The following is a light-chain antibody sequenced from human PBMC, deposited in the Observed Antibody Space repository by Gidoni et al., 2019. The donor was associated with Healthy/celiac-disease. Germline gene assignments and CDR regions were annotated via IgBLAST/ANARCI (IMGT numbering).Light chain of an antibody. CDR3: QSSDGSMSGSV. J-gene: IGLJ2*01. CDR1: SSNIGAGYD. CDR2: DNS. Sequence: QSVLTQPPSVSEAPGQRVTTPCTGSSSNIGAGYDVHWYQQLPGTAPNHLTFDNSSRPSGVLSRFSASKSGSKASLPTTGLQADDEAAYYCQSSDGSMSGSVFGGGTKLTVL. V-gene: IGLV1-40*01.